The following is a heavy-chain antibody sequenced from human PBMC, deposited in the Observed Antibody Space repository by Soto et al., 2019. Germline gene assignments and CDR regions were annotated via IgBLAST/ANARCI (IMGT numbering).Heavy chain of an antibody. J-gene: IGHJ3*02. CDR3: TTDGFYYGSIMGTDAFDI. CDR1: GFTFSNAW. Sequence: GGSLRLSCAASGFTFSNAWMNWVRQAPGKGLEWVGRIKSKTDGGTTDYAAPVKGRFHISRDDSKNTLYLQMNSLKTEDTAVYYCTTDGFYYGSIMGTDAFDIWGQGTMVTVSS. CDR2: IKSKTDGGTT. D-gene: IGHD3-10*01. V-gene: IGHV3-15*07.